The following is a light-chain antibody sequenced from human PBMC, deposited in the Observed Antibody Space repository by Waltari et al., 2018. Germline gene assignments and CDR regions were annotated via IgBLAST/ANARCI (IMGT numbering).Light chain of an antibody. Sequence: DIQMTQSPSSVSASVGDKVTITCRASQGIATWLAWDQQKPGKAPKVLIYGASTLLTGVPSRFSGSGSGTEFTLTITGLQPEDFATYFCQQGNSFPPTFGQGTRVEV. J-gene: IGKJ1*01. V-gene: IGKV1-12*01. CDR1: QGIATW. CDR3: QQGNSFPPT. CDR2: GAS.